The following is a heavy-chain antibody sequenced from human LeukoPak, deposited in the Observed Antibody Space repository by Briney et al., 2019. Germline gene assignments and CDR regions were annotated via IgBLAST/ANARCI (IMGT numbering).Heavy chain of an antibody. Sequence: GESLKISWKGSGYSFTSYWIAWVPQIPGKGLEWMGIFYPGDSDTRYSPSCQGQVTISADKSISTAYLQWSSLKASDTAMYYCARLMAAAEPGAFDYWGQGTLVTVSS. CDR2: FYPGDSDT. CDR3: ARLMAAAEPGAFDY. V-gene: IGHV5-51*01. CDR1: GYSFTSYW. D-gene: IGHD6-13*01. J-gene: IGHJ4*02.